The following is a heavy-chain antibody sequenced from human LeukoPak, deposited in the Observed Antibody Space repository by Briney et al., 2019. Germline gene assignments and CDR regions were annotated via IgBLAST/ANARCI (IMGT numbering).Heavy chain of an antibody. Sequence: GGSLRLSCAASGFTFSRFGMNWVRQAPGKGLEWISYISSSSAIYYADSVKGRFTISRDNAKNSLYLQMNSLRADDTAIYYCARDKIVGPTTLDYWGQGTLVTVSS. J-gene: IGHJ4*02. CDR2: ISSSSAI. D-gene: IGHD1-26*01. V-gene: IGHV3-48*03. CDR1: GFTFSRFG. CDR3: ARDKIVGPTTLDY.